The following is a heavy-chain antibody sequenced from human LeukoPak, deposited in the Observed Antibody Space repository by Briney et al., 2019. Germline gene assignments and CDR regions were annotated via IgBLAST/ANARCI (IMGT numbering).Heavy chain of an antibody. CDR2: IHPRRGDT. CDR3: AREVMDNLRFDY. V-gene: IGHV1-2*02. J-gene: IGHJ4*02. CDR1: GYSFTAFY. D-gene: IGHD1-14*01. Sequence: ASVKVSCKTSGYSFTAFYIHWVRQAPGQGLEWMGWIHPRRGDTNYAQKFQGRLTMTRDTSTNTVYMELTSLRSEDTAVYYCAREVMDNLRFDYWGQGTLVTVSS.